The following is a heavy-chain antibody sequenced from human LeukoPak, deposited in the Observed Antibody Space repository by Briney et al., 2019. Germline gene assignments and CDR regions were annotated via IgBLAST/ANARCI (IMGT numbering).Heavy chain of an antibody. D-gene: IGHD3-3*01. V-gene: IGHV4-4*07. CDR2: IYAGGNT. J-gene: IGHJ4*02. CDR1: GGSISFYY. Sequence: SETLSLTCTVPGGSISFYYWTWIRQSAGKGLEWIGRIYAGGNTNYSPSLKSRATLSIDTSKNHFSLKLTSVTAADTAVYYCARDSRYFDFWSGYVDYWGQGILVTVSS. CDR3: ARDSRYFDFWSGYVDY.